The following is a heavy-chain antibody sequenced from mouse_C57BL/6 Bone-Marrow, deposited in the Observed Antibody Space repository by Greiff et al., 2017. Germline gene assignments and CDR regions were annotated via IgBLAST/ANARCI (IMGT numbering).Heavy chain of an antibody. D-gene: IGHD3-2*01. V-gene: IGHV1-61*01. CDR3: ASGTARRFAD. CDR1: GYTFTSYC. CDR2: IYPSDSDT. Sequence: VQLLQPGPDLVRPASSLSLSCTASGYTFTSYCMAWVKQRPGQGLEWIGNIYPSDSDTHYNQKFKDKATFTVDKSSSTSYMQLSSLTSEDSAVEYCASGTARRFADWGQGTLVTVSA. J-gene: IGHJ3*01.